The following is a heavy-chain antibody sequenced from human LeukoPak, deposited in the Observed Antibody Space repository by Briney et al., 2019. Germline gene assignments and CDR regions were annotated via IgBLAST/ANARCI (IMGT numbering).Heavy chain of an antibody. D-gene: IGHD3-22*01. CDR3: AREGYYDSSGYYVEDFDY. V-gene: IGHV3-21*01. CDR2: ISSSSSYI. CDR1: GFTFSSYS. Sequence: GGSLRLSCAASGFTFSSYSTTWVRQAPGKGLEWVSSISSSSSYIYYADSVKGRFTISRDNAKNSLYLQMNSLRAEDTAVYYCAREGYYDSSGYYVEDFDYWGQGTLVTVSS. J-gene: IGHJ4*02.